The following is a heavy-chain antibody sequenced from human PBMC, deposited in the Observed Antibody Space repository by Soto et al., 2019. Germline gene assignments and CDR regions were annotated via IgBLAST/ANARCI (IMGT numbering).Heavy chain of an antibody. V-gene: IGHV3-53*01. CDR1: GFTVSSNY. Sequence: EVQLVESGGGLIQPGGSLRLSCGASGFTVSSNYMNWVRQPPGKGMEGVTIIYSGSSSYYADTVKGRFTISRDNSKNTLYLQMNSLRAEDTAVYYCAREGDAFDIWCQGTMVTVSS. CDR2: IYSGSSS. CDR3: AREGDAFDI. J-gene: IGHJ3*02.